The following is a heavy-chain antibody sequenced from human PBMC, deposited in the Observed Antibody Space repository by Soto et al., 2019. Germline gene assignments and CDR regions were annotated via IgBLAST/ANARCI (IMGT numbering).Heavy chain of an antibody. CDR1: GDSISPYY. D-gene: IGHD6-13*01. CDR2: ISYSGNT. J-gene: IGHJ3*02. Sequence: PSETLSLTCTVSGDSISPYYWSWIRQPPGKGLEWIGYISYSGNTNYNPSLKSRVTVSVDTSRNQFSLKLNSVTAADTAVYYCARYQIRIAAAGTDAFDIWGQGTMVTVSS. CDR3: ARYQIRIAAAGTDAFDI. V-gene: IGHV4-59*01.